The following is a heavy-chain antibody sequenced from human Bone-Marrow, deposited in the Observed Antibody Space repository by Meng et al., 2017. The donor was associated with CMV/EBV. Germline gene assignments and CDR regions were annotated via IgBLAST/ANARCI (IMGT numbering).Heavy chain of an antibody. D-gene: IGHD2-2*01. Sequence: GGSLRLSCAASGFTFSSYAMHWVRQAPGKGLEWVAVISYDGSNKYYADSVKGRFTISRDNSKNTLYLQMNSLRAEDTAVYYCARDVRFLLSPYYGMDVWGQGTTVTVSS. J-gene: IGHJ6*02. CDR1: GFTFSSYA. CDR3: ARDVRFLLSPYYGMDV. CDR2: ISYDGSNK. V-gene: IGHV3-30*04.